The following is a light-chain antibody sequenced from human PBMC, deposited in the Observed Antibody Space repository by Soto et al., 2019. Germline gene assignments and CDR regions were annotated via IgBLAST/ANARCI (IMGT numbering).Light chain of an antibody. J-gene: IGLJ1*01. CDR1: SGDIGTYNL. CDR2: EGS. CDR3: ATWSDTLTGYV. V-gene: IGLV2-23*01. Sequence: QSALTQPASVSGSPEQSITISCTGTSGDIGTYNLVSWYQQYPGKAPQLIIYEGSERPSGVSHRFSGSKSGNTASLTISGLQTEDEADYYCATWSDTLTGYVFGSGTKVTVL.